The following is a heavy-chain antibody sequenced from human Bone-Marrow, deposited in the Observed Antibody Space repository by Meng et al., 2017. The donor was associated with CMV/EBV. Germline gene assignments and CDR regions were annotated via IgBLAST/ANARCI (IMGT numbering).Heavy chain of an antibody. J-gene: IGHJ4*02. D-gene: IGHD1-14*01. CDR2: IYYSGST. CDR3: ARGEVGTNPAY. CDR1: GGSISSYY. Sequence: SETLSLTCTVSGGSISSYYWSWIRQPPGKGLEWIGYIYYSGSTNYNPSLKSRVTISVDTSKNQFSLKLSSVTAADTAVYYCARGEVGTNPAYWGQGHLVHVAS. V-gene: IGHV4-59*01.